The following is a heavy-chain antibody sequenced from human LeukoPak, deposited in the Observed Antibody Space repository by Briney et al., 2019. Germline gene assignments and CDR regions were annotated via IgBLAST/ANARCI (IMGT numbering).Heavy chain of an antibody. CDR2: MNPNSGNT. J-gene: IGHJ4*02. V-gene: IGHV1-8*03. CDR3: ARVNDFWSGYYED. Sequence: ASVKVSCKASGCTFTSYDINWVRQATGQGLEWMGWMNPNSGNTGYAQKFQGRVTITRNTSISTAYMELSSLRSEDTAVYYCARVNDFWSGYYEDWGQGTLVTVSS. D-gene: IGHD3-3*01. CDR1: GCTFTSYD.